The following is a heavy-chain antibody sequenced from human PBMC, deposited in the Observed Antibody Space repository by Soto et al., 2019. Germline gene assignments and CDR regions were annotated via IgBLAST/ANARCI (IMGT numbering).Heavy chain of an antibody. CDR2: IYYSGST. D-gene: IGHD3-3*01. J-gene: IGHJ5*02. Sequence: KSSETLSLTCTVSGGSISSGDYYWSWIRQPPGKGLEWIGYIYYSGSTYYNPSLKSRVTISVDTSKNQFSLKLSSVTAADTAVYYCARDGPYHAYDFWSGRTTWFDPWGQGTLVTVSS. V-gene: IGHV4-30-4*01. CDR3: ARDGPYHAYDFWSGRTTWFDP. CDR1: GGSISSGDYY.